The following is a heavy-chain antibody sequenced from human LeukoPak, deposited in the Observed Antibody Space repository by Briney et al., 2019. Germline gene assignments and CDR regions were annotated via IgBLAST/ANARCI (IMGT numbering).Heavy chain of an antibody. CDR3: AKAAIYYDSSGYDS. Sequence: GESLRLSCAASGFTFSSYVMSWVRQAPGKGLAWVSAISGSGGSTYYADSVKGRFTISRDNSKNTLYLQMNSLRAEDTAVYFCAKAAIYYDSSGYDSWGQGTLVTASS. J-gene: IGHJ4*02. V-gene: IGHV3-23*01. CDR1: GFTFSSYV. CDR2: ISGSGGST. D-gene: IGHD3-22*01.